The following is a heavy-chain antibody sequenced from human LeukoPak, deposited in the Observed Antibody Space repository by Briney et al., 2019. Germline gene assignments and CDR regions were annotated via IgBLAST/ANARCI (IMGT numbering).Heavy chain of an antibody. CDR2: ISGRGGST. V-gene: IGHV3-23*01. D-gene: IGHD3-10*01. CDR1: GFTFSYYA. J-gene: IGHJ4*02. Sequence: GGSLRLSCAASGFTFSYYAMNWVRQAPGKGLEWVSGISGRGGSTYYADSVKGRFTISRDNSKNTLYLQMNSLRAEDTAVYYCAKDRAQTPLKYWGQGTLVTVSS. CDR3: AKDRAQTPLKY.